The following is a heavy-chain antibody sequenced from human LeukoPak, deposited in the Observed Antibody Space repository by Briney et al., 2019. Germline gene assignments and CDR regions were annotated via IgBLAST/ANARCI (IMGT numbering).Heavy chain of an antibody. Sequence: GGSLRLSCAASGFTFSSYGMSWVRQAPGKGLEWVSAISGSGGSTYYADSVKGRFTISRDNSKSTLSLQMNSLRAEDTAIYYCATYRQVLLPFESWGQGTLVTVSS. CDR1: GFTFSSYG. CDR2: ISGSGGST. CDR3: ATYRQVLLPFES. D-gene: IGHD2-8*02. J-gene: IGHJ4*02. V-gene: IGHV3-23*01.